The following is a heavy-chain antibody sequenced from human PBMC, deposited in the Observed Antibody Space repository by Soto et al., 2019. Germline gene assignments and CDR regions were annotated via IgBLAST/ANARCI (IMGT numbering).Heavy chain of an antibody. Sequence: GGSLRLSCAASGFTFSSYAMSWVRQAPGKGLEWVSAISGSGGSTYYADSVKGRFTISRDNSKNTLYLQMNSLRAEDTAVYYCAKDLELGNWNPQEMDVWGKGTTVTVSS. CDR2: ISGSGGST. J-gene: IGHJ6*04. V-gene: IGHV3-23*01. CDR3: AKDLELGNWNPQEMDV. CDR1: GFTFSSYA. D-gene: IGHD1-1*01.